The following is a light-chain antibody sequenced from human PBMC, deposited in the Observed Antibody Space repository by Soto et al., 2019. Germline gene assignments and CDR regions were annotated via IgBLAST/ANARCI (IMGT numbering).Light chain of an antibody. V-gene: IGKV1-39*01. CDR3: QQSHSTPSWT. J-gene: IGKJ1*01. CDR2: AAS. CDR1: QSISSY. Sequence: DIHMTQSPSSLSAAVGDRVTITCRASQSISSYLNWYQQKPGKAPKLLIYAASSLQSGVPSRFSGSGSGTDFTLTISSLQPEDSATYYCQQSHSTPSWTFGQGTKV.